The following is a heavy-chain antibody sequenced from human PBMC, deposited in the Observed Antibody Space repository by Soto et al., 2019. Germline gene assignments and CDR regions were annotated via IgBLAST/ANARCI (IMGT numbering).Heavy chain of an antibody. CDR2: INPNGGST. D-gene: IGHD2-15*01. CDR3: ARAWYCSGGTCFHGNCDY. Sequence: QVQLVQSGAEVKRPGASVKVSCKASGYTFTTYYMHWVRQAPGQGLEWLGIINPNGGSTTYAQKFQGGVTMTRDTFTSTVYLELSSLRSEDTAVYYCARAWYCSGGTCFHGNCDYWGQGTLVTVSA. CDR1: GYTFTTYY. V-gene: IGHV1-46*01. J-gene: IGHJ4*02.